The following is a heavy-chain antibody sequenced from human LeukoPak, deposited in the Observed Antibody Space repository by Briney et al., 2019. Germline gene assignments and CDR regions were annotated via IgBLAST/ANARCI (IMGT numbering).Heavy chain of an antibody. V-gene: IGHV4-59*01. D-gene: IGHD1-1*01. J-gene: IGHJ3*02. Sequence: SETLSLTCTVSDDSITIYYWSWIRQPPGKGLEWIGYIDHTGITNYNPSLKSRVTISVDTSKNQFSLKLSSVTAADTAVYYCARDTGHDAFDIWGQGTMVTVSS. CDR2: IDHTGIT. CDR3: ARDTGHDAFDI. CDR1: DDSITIYY.